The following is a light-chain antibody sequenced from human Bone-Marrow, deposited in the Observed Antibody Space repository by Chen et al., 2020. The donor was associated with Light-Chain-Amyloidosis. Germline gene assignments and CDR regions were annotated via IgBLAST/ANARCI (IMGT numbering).Light chain of an antibody. J-gene: IGLJ3*02. CDR1: NIGSTS. V-gene: IGLV3-21*02. CDR2: DDS. Sequence: SYVLTQPSSVSVAPGQTATIACGGNNIGSTSVHCYQQTPGQAPLLVVYDDSDRPSGIPERVAGSNSGNTATLTISRVEAGDEADYYCQVWDRSSDRPVFGGGTKLTVL. CDR3: QVWDRSSDRPV.